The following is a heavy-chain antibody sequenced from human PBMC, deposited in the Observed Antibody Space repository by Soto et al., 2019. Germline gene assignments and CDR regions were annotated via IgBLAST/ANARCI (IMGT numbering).Heavy chain of an antibody. J-gene: IGHJ3*02. Sequence: GESLKISCAASGFTFSSYSMNWVRQAPGKGLEWVSSISSSSSYIYYADSVKGRFTISRDNAKNSLYLQMNSLRAEDTAVYYCARLWELLSRVNAFDIWGQGTMVTVSS. V-gene: IGHV3-21*01. CDR2: ISSSSSYI. D-gene: IGHD1-26*01. CDR1: GFTFSSYS. CDR3: ARLWELLSRVNAFDI.